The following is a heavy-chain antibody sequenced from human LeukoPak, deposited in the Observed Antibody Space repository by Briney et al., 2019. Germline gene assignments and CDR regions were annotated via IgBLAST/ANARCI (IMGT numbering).Heavy chain of an antibody. V-gene: IGHV3-15*01. D-gene: IGHD1-26*01. J-gene: IGHJ4*02. CDR1: IFTFSNAW. Sequence: GGSLRLSCAASIFTFSNAWMSWVRQAPGKGLEWVGRIKSQADGGTTDYATPVKGRFTISRDDSKNTLYLQMNSLRAEDTAVYYCAKDWEIFGYWGQGTLVTVSS. CDR3: AKDWEIFGY. CDR2: IKSQADGGTT.